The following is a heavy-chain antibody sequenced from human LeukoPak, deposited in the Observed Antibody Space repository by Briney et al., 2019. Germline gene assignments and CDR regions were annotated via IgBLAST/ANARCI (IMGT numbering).Heavy chain of an antibody. J-gene: IGHJ4*02. CDR1: GFTFSSYA. Sequence: GGSLRLSCAASGFTFSSYAMHWVRQAPGKGLEWVAVISYDGSNKYYADSVKGRFTISRDNSKNTLYLQVNSLRAEDTAVYYCAKTLASSSVDYWGQGTLVTVSS. V-gene: IGHV3-30-3*02. CDR2: ISYDGSNK. CDR3: AKTLASSSVDY. D-gene: IGHD6-6*01.